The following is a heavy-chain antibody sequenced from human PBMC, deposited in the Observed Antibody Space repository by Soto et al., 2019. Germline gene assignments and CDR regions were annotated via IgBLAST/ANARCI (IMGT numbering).Heavy chain of an antibody. J-gene: IGHJ4*02. Sequence: SVKVSCKASGGTFSSYAISWVRQAPGQGLEWMGGIIPIFGTANYAQKFQGRVTITADESTSTAYMELSSLRSEDTTVYYCARALLRSGWYGVFDYWGQGTLVTVSS. CDR3: ARALLRSGWYGVFDY. CDR2: IIPIFGTA. CDR1: GGTFSSYA. V-gene: IGHV1-69*13. D-gene: IGHD6-19*01.